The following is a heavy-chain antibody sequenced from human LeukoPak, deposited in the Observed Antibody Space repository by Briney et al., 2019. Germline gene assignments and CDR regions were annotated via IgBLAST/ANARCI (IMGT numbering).Heavy chain of an antibody. CDR2: INAGNGNT. CDR1: GYTFTSYA. CDR3: ARALYYVREGGFDY. D-gene: IGHD3-10*02. Sequence: ASVKVSCKASGYTFTSYAMHWVRQAPGQRLEWMGWINAGNGNTKYSQEFQGRVTITRDTSASTAYMELSSPRSEDMAVYYCARALYYVREGGFDYWGQGTLVTVSS. J-gene: IGHJ4*02. V-gene: IGHV1-3*03.